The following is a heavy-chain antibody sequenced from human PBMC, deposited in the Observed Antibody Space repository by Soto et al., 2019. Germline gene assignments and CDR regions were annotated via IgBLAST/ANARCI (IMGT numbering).Heavy chain of an antibody. CDR2: ISGSGGSK. D-gene: IGHD5-12*01. CDR3: AQRRDGYNGAFDI. CDR1: GFTFSSYA. J-gene: IGHJ3*02. Sequence: GGSLRLSCAASGFTFSSYAMSWVRQAPGKGLEWVSAISGSGGSKNYADSVKGRFTISRDNSKNTLYLQMNSLRAEDTAVYYCAQRRDGYNGAFDIWGQGTMVTVSS. V-gene: IGHV3-23*01.